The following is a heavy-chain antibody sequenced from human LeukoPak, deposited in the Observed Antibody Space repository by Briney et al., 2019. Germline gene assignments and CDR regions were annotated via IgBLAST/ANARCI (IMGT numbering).Heavy chain of an antibody. CDR3: ARDLGRYCTNGVCYTQGVYYCDY. J-gene: IGHJ4*02. V-gene: IGHV1-18*01. CDR2: ISAYNGNT. CDR1: GGTFSSYG. Sequence: ASVKVSCKASGGTFSSYGISWVRQAPGQGLEWMGWISAYNGNTNYAQKLQGRVTMTTDTSTSTAYMELRSLRSDDTAVYYCARDLGRYCTNGVCYTQGVYYCDYWGQGTLVTVSS. D-gene: IGHD2-8*01.